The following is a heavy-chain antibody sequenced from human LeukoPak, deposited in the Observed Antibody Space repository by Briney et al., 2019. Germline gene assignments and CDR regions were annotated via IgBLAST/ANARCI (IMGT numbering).Heavy chain of an antibody. D-gene: IGHD3-22*01. Sequence: GGSLRLSCAASGFTFSSYEMNWVRQAPGKGLEWVSYISTSGSPIHYGNSVKGRFTISRDNAKNSLYLQINSLRAEDTALYYCARRGFYDTSGYLFDHWGQGTLVTVSS. V-gene: IGHV3-48*03. CDR3: ARRGFYDTSGYLFDH. CDR1: GFTFSSYE. J-gene: IGHJ4*02. CDR2: ISTSGSPI.